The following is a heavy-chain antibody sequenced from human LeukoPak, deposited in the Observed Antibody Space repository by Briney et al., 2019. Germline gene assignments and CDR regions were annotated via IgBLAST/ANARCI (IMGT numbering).Heavy chain of an antibody. D-gene: IGHD3-22*01. CDR1: GYTFTSYG. CDR2: ISAYNGNT. J-gene: IGHJ6*03. CDR3: ASVGGCYRDYYYMDV. V-gene: IGHV1-18*01. Sequence: ASVKVSCKASGYTFTSYGISWVRQAPGQGLEWMGWISAYNGNTNYAQKLQGRVTMTTDTSTITAYIELRSLRSDDTAVYYCASVGGCYRDYYYMDVGGKGTTVTVS.